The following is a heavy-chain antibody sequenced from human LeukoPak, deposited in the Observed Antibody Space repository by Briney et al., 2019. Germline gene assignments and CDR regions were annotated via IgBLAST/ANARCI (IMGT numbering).Heavy chain of an antibody. Sequence: GGSLRLSCAASGFTFSIYWMTWVRQAPGKGLEWVANIKQDGSEKYYVDSVKGRFTISRDNAKNSLYLQMNSLRAEDTAVYYCARGRMLYYYDSSGYPFDYWGQGSLVTVSS. CDR1: GFTFSIYW. D-gene: IGHD3-22*01. CDR3: ARGRMLYYYDSSGYPFDY. CDR2: IKQDGSEK. J-gene: IGHJ4*02. V-gene: IGHV3-7*04.